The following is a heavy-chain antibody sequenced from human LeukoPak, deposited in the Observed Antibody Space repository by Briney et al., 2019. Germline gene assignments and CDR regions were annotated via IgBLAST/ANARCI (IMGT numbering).Heavy chain of an antibody. CDR2: ISSSSSTI. V-gene: IGHV3-48*01. CDR1: GFTFSSYG. J-gene: IGHJ4*02. Sequence: GGSLRLSCAASGFTFSSYGMTWVRQAPGKGLEWVSYISSSSSTIYYADSVKGRFTISRDNAKNSLYLQLNSLRAEDTAAYYCARGPLPDYWGQGTLVTVSS. CDR3: ARGPLPDY.